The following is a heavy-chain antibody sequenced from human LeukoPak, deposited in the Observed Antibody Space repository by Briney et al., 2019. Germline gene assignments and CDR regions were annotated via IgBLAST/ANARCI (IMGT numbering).Heavy chain of an antibody. D-gene: IGHD3-10*01. Sequence: SGTLSLTCAVSGGSISSSNWWSWVRQPPGKGLEWIGEIYHSGSTNYNPSLKSRVTISVDKSKNQFSLKLSSVTAADTAVYYCARDSGSGSYTNRFDPWGQGTLVTVSS. V-gene: IGHV4-4*02. CDR1: GGSISSSNW. J-gene: IGHJ5*02. CDR3: ARDSGSGSYTNRFDP. CDR2: IYHSGST.